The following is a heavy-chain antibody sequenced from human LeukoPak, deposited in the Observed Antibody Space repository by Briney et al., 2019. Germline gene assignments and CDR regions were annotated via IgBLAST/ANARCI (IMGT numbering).Heavy chain of an antibody. J-gene: IGHJ4*02. CDR1: GFTFSSYG. V-gene: IGHV3-48*01. Sequence: PGGTLRLSCAASGFTFSSYGMSWVRQAPGKGLEWVSYISSSSSTIYYADSVKGRFTISRDNAKNSLYLQMNSLRAEDTAVYYCAREADYYGSGSYLYRYYFDSWGQGTLVTVSS. CDR3: AREADYYGSGSYLYRYYFDS. CDR2: ISSSSSTI. D-gene: IGHD3-10*01.